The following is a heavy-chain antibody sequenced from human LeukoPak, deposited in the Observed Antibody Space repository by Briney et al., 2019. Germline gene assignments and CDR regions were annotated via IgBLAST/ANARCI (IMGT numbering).Heavy chain of an antibody. J-gene: IGHJ4*02. CDR2: INHSGST. D-gene: IGHD3-3*01. V-gene: IGHV4-34*01. CDR3: ARGRGYDFWSGYSGHYFDY. Sequence: SETLSLTCALYGGSFSGYYWSWIRQPPGKGLEWIGEINHSGSTNYNPSLKSRVTISVDTSKNQFSLKLSSVTAADTAVYYCARGRGYDFWSGYSGHYFDYWGQGTLVTVSS. CDR1: GGSFSGYY.